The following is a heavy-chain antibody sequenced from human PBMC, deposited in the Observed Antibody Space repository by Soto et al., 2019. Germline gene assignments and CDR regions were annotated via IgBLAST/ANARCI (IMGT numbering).Heavy chain of an antibody. CDR3: ASTRELGHGGDY. CDR1: GFTFSSYA. J-gene: IGHJ4*02. V-gene: IGHV3-23*01. CDR2: ISGSGGST. Sequence: EVQLLESGGGLGQPGGSLRLSCAASGFTFSSYAMSWVRQAPGKGLEWVSAISGSGGSTYYADSVKGRFTISRDNSKNTLYLQMNSLRAEDTAVYYCASTRELGHGGDYWGQGTLVTVSS. D-gene: IGHD1-26*01.